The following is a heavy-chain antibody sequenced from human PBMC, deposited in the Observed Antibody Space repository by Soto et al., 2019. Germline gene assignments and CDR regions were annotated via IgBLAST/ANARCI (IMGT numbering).Heavy chain of an antibody. CDR2: IYWDDDK. V-gene: IGHV2-5*02. J-gene: IGHJ4*02. D-gene: IGHD5-18*01. Sequence: QITLKESGPTRVKPTQTLALTCTFSGFSLTTSGVGVGWIRKTPGKALEWLAVIYWDDDKRYNPSLKNRLTINQETSKNQVVLIMADMDPVDTATYFCAHRGYMYGNWDHGYFDYWGQGTLVTVSS. CDR1: GFSLTTSGVG. CDR3: AHRGYMYGNWDHGYFDY.